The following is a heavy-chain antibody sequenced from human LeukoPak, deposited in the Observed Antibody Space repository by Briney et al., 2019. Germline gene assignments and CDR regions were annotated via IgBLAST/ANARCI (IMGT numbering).Heavy chain of an antibody. CDR3: AREMGDREFYFDY. J-gene: IGHJ4*02. CDR1: GGTFSNFA. D-gene: IGHD3-10*01. V-gene: IGHV1-69*04. CDR2: IIPIVDVT. Sequence: SVKVSCRASGGTFSNFAFSWVRQAPGQGPQWVGRIIPIVDVTSYAQNFKGRVTITADESTTTAYMELSSLRSEDTAVYYCAREMGDREFYFDYWGQGTLVTVSS.